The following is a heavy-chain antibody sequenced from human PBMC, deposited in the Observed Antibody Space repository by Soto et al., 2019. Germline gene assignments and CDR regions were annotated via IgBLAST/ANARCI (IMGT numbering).Heavy chain of an antibody. D-gene: IGHD3-10*01. CDR3: AREKGRPYYYGSGKSPLDY. Sequence: TLSLTCAISGDSVSSNSAAWNWIRQSPSRGLEWLGRTYYRSKWYNDYAVSVKSRITINPDTSKNQFSLQLNSVTPEDTAVYYCAREKGRPYYYGSGKSPLDYWGQGTLVTVSS. CDR1: GDSVSSNSAA. CDR2: TYYRSKWYN. J-gene: IGHJ4*02. V-gene: IGHV6-1*01.